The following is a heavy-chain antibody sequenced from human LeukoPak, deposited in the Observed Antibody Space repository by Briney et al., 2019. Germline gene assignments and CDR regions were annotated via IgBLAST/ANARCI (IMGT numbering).Heavy chain of an antibody. Sequence: GGSLRLSCAASGFTFSDYYMSWIRQAPGKGLEWVSYISSSSSYTNYADSVKGRLTISRDNAKNSLYLQMNSLRAEDTAVYYCARSLVPAALDAFDIWGQGTMVTVSA. D-gene: IGHD2-2*01. J-gene: IGHJ3*02. CDR1: GFTFSDYY. CDR3: ARSLVPAALDAFDI. CDR2: ISSSSSYT. V-gene: IGHV3-11*06.